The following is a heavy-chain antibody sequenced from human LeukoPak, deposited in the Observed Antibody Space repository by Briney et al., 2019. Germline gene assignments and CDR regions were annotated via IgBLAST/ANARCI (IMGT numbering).Heavy chain of an antibody. CDR1: GFTFGDYA. CDR3: TREGGYDILTGYHDAFDI. V-gene: IGHV3-49*04. CDR2: IRSKAYGGTT. Sequence: PGRPLRLSCTASGFTFGDYAMSWVRQAPGKGLEWVGFIRSKAYGGTTEYAASVKGRFTISRDDSKSIAYLQMNSLKTEDTAVYYCTREGGYDILTGYHDAFDIWGQGTMVTVSS. J-gene: IGHJ3*02. D-gene: IGHD3-9*01.